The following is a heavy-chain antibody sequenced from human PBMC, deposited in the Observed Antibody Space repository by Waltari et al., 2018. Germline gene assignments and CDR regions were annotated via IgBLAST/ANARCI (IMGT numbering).Heavy chain of an antibody. V-gene: IGHV4-34*01. Sequence: QVQLQQWGAGLLKPSETLSLTCAVYGGSFSGYYWSWIRQPPGKGLEWIGEINHSGSTNDNPSLKSRVTISVDTSKNQFSLKLSSVTAADTAVYYCARRRGWLQPYYFDYWGQGTLVTVSS. D-gene: IGHD5-12*01. CDR1: GGSFSGYY. J-gene: IGHJ4*02. CDR2: INHSGST. CDR3: ARRRGWLQPYYFDY.